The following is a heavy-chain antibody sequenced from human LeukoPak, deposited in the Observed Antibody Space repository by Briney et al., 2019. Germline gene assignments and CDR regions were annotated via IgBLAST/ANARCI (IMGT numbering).Heavy chain of an antibody. CDR3: ARDPGGQLLHNWFDP. D-gene: IGHD2-2*01. CDR1: GGSISSYY. V-gene: IGHV4-4*07. J-gene: IGHJ5*02. CDR2: IYTSGST. Sequence: SETLSLTCTVSGGSISSYYWSWIRQPAGKGLEWIGRIYTSGSTNYNPSLKSRVTMSVDTSKNQISLKLSSVTAADTAVYYCARDPGGQLLHNWFDPWGQGTLVTVSS.